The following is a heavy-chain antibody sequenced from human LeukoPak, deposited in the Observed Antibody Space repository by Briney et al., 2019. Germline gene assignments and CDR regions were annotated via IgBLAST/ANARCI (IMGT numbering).Heavy chain of an antibody. J-gene: IGHJ4*02. CDR1: GFTFSSYW. D-gene: IGHD6-13*01. V-gene: IGHV3-7*01. Sequence: GGSLRLSCAASGFTFSSYWMSWVRQAPGKGLEWVANIKQDGSEKYYVDSVKGRFTISRDNAKNSLYLQMNSLRAEDTAVYYCARVAEGQQLDYYFDYWGQGTLVTVSS. CDR2: IKQDGSEK. CDR3: ARVAEGQQLDYYFDY.